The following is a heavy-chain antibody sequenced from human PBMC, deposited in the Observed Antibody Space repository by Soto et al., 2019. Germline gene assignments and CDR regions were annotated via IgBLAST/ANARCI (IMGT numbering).Heavy chain of an antibody. CDR3: ARYIPGVRYYGMDV. J-gene: IGHJ6*02. V-gene: IGHV3-23*01. CDR2: IGESGTPT. D-gene: IGHD2-2*01. Sequence: GGSLRLSCAASGFTFSSYATKWVRQDPGKGLEWVSLIGESGTPTYYADSVKGRFTISRDNSGNTLFLEMYSLRAEDTAVYYCARYIPGVRYYGMDVWGQGATVTVSS. CDR1: GFTFSSYA.